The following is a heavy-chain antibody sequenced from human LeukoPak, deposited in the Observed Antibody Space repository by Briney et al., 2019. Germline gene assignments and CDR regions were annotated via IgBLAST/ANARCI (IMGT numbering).Heavy chain of an antibody. CDR1: GYTFTSYD. CDR2: MNPNSGNT. D-gene: IGHD6-6*01. V-gene: IGHV1-8*01. Sequence: ASVKVSCKASGYTFTSYDINWVRQATGQGLEWMGWMNPNSGNTGYAQKFQGRVTMTRNTSISTAYMELSSLRSEDTAVYYCARVQSSIAARPLVYWGQGTLVTVSS. J-gene: IGHJ4*02. CDR3: ARVQSSIAARPLVY.